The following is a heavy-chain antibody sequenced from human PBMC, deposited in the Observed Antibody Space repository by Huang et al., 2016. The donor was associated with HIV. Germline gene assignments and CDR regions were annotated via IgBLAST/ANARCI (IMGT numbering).Heavy chain of an antibody. CDR2: IKREGNEK. CDR1: GFFFTKYC. D-gene: IGHD3-22*01. Sequence: EVQVMESGGGSVQPGGSLRLSCAASGFFFTKYCMTWVRQGPGKGMELLASIKREGNEKYYVESVKGRFTISRDNTKNSVHVQMNSLRGEDTAVYYCGRDRTNFYDSSGYLGDIDYWGLGTLVTVS. J-gene: IGHJ4*02. CDR3: GRDRTNFYDSSGYLGDIDY. V-gene: IGHV3-7*01.